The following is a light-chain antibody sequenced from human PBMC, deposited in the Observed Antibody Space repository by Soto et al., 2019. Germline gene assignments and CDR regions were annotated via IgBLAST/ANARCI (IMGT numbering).Light chain of an antibody. CDR3: YSYAGSSTYV. J-gene: IGLJ1*01. V-gene: IGLV2-23*01. CDR2: EGT. Sequence: QSALTQPASVSGSPGQSITISCTGTSSDIGSYIFVSWYQQHPGKAPKVMIYEGTKRPSGVSDRFSGSKSGNTASLRISGLQAEDEADYYCYSYAGSSTYVFGSGTKLTVL. CDR1: SSDIGSYIF.